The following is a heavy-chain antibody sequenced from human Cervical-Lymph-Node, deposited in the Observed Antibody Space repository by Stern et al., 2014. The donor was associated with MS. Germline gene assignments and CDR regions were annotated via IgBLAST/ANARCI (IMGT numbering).Heavy chain of an antibody. CDR2: SIRIYGTA. CDR1: GDTFSNYG. D-gene: IGHD2-21*01. Sequence: QVQLVQSGAEVKKPGSSVKVSCKASGDTFSNYGISWVRQAPGQGLEWMGGSIRIYGTANYGQKFKGRVTIIADESTSTVYMELRGLRSEDTAVYYCARDDVMIGGMGVWGQGTTVTVSS. CDR3: ARDDVMIGGMGV. V-gene: IGHV1-69*01. J-gene: IGHJ6*02.